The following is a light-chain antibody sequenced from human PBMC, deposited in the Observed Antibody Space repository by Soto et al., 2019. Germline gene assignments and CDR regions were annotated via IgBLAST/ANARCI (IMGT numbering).Light chain of an antibody. CDR3: QQYGSSLLWT. Sequence: EIVLTQSPGTLSLSPGERATLSCRASQSVSSSYLAWYQQKPGQAPRLLIYGASSRATGIPDRFSGSGSGTAFTLTISRLEPEDFAVYYCQQYGSSLLWTFGQGTKLEIK. J-gene: IGKJ2*02. CDR1: QSVSSSY. V-gene: IGKV3-20*01. CDR2: GAS.